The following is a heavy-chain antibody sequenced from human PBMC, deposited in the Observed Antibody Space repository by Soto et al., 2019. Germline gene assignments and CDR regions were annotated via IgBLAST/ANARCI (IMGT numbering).Heavy chain of an antibody. J-gene: IGHJ3*02. CDR3: ARVSTYYYDSSGYGDAFDI. Sequence: ASVKVSCKAPGYTFTSYGISWVRQAPGQGLEWMGWISAYNGNTNYAQKLQGRVTMTTDTSTSTAYMELRSLRSDDTAVYYCARVSTYYYDSSGYGDAFDIWGQGTMVTVSS. V-gene: IGHV1-18*01. CDR2: ISAYNGNT. CDR1: GYTFTSYG. D-gene: IGHD3-22*01.